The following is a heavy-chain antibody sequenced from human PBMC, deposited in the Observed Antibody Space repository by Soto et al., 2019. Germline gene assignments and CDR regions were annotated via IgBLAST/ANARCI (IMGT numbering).Heavy chain of an antibody. CDR1: GSPLTSYY. Sequence: SVKVACKASGSPLTSYYMHWVRQAPGQGLEWSGWMNPNSGGTNDAQKFQGWVTMTRDTSISTAYMDLSRLRSDDTAVYYCARVSLPYSSSSVWFDFWGQGTLVTVSS. J-gene: IGHJ5*01. CDR3: ARVSLPYSSSSVWFDF. V-gene: IGHV1-2*04. CDR2: MNPNSGGT. D-gene: IGHD6-6*01.